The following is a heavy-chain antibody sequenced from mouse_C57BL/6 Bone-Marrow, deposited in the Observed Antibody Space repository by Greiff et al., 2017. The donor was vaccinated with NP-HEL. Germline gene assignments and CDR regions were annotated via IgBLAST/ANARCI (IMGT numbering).Heavy chain of an antibody. CDR2: IDPSDSYT. Sequence: QVQLQQPGAELVKPGASVKLSCKASGYTFTSYWMQWVKQRPGQGLEWIGEIDPSDSYTNYNQKFKGKATLTVDTSSSTAYMQLSSLTSEDSAVYYCAATVVAPFDYWGKGTTLTVSS. CDR1: GYTFTSYW. V-gene: IGHV1-50*01. J-gene: IGHJ2*01. CDR3: AATVVAPFDY. D-gene: IGHD1-1*01.